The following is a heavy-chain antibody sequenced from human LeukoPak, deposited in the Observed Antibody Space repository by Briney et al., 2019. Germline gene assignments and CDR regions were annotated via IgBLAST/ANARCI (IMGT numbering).Heavy chain of an antibody. J-gene: IGHJ4*02. D-gene: IGHD3-22*01. CDR2: ISFDGSNK. V-gene: IGHV3-30*18. CDR1: GFTFSSYG. CDR3: AKDRLYDSRGYYPDY. Sequence: PGGSLRLSCAASGFTFSSYGMHWVRQAPGKGLEWVAVISFDGSNKYYADSVKGLFTISRDNSKTTLYLQMNRQRAEDTAVYYCAKDRLYDSRGYYPDYWGQGTLVAVSS.